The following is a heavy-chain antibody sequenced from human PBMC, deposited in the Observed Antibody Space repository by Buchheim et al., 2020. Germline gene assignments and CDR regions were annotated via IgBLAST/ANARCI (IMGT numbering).Heavy chain of an antibody. CDR3: ASYYVGEGGRGH. J-gene: IGHJ4*02. CDR1: GASISSGAHH. Sequence: QVLLQESGPGVAKPSQTVSLTCTVSGASISSGAHHWAWIRQHPGKGLEWIGCIYDNSGRTYYNPSLQSRAYISVDASKNQFSLKLTSATAADTALYYCASYYVGEGGRGHWGQGT. D-gene: IGHD3-16*01. CDR2: IYDNSGRT. V-gene: IGHV4-31*03.